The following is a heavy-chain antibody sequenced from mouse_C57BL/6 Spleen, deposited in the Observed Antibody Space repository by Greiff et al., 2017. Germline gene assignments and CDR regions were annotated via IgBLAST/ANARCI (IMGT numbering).Heavy chain of an antibody. CDR2: IWSGGST. CDR1: GFSLTSYG. Sequence: QVQLKESGPGLVQPSQSLSITCTVSGFSLTSYGVHWVRQSPGKGLEWLGVIWSGGSTDYNAAFISRLSISKDNSKSQVFFKMNSLQADDTAIYYCARKEDGYEHYYAMDYWGRGTSVTVCS. J-gene: IGHJ4*01. CDR3: ARKEDGYEHYYAMDY. V-gene: IGHV2-2*01. D-gene: IGHD2-2*01.